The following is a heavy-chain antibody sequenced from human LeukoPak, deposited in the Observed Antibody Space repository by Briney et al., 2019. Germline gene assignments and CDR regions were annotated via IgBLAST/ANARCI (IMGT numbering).Heavy chain of an antibody. V-gene: IGHV4-39*01. J-gene: IGHJ5*02. CDR1: GDSISTSNSY. Sequence: SETLSLTCTVSGDSISTSNSYWGWIRQPPGKGLEWIGSIYYSGNTYYNASLKSRVTISVDTSKNQFSLKLTSVTAADTAVYYCARGGYYGSGNDFRFDPWGQGTLVTVSS. CDR3: ARGGYYGSGNDFRFDP. D-gene: IGHD3-10*01. CDR2: IYYSGNT.